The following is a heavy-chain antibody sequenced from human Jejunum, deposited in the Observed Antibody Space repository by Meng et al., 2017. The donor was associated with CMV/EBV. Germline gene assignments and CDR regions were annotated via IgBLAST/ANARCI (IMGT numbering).Heavy chain of an antibody. J-gene: IGHJ4*02. CDR3: AHFVGGYYPSRPDY. CDR2: IYRGDDK. V-gene: IGHV2-5*02. Sequence: QIPLKESGPTLVKPTPTLTLTCSFSGFSPSTSGEGVGWIRQPPGKALEWLALIYRGDDKRYSPSLNSRLTIAKDTSKNEVVLTLTNMGPIDTGTYYCAHFVGGYYPSRPDYWGQGTLVTASS. CDR1: GFSPSTSGEG. D-gene: IGHD1-26*01.